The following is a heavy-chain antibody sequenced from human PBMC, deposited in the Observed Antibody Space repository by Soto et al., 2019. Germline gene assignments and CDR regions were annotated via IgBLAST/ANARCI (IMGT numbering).Heavy chain of an antibody. CDR2: ISWNSGSI. Sequence: SLTVSCPAPGFTCNDYDMRWVRQAPGEGPEFVLGISWNSGSIGYSDSVKGRFTISRDNAKNSLYLQMNSLRAEDTALYYCAKDIFMEQWLVPGMDVWGQGTTVSVSS. J-gene: IGHJ6*02. V-gene: IGHV3-9*01. CDR1: GFTCNDYD. D-gene: IGHD6-19*01. CDR3: AKDIFMEQWLVPGMDV.